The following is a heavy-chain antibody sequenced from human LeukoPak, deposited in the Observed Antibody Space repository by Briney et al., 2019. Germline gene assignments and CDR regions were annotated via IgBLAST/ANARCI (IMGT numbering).Heavy chain of an antibody. CDR1: GFTFSSYA. Sequence: PGRSLRLSCAASGFTFSSYAMHWVRQAPGKGLEWVAVISYDGSNKYYADSVKGRFTISRDNSKNTLYLQMNSLRAEDTAVYYCARAPSIAAAVYYFDYWGQGTLVTVSS. CDR2: ISYDGSNK. V-gene: IGHV3-30-3*01. J-gene: IGHJ4*02. D-gene: IGHD6-13*01. CDR3: ARAPSIAAAVYYFDY.